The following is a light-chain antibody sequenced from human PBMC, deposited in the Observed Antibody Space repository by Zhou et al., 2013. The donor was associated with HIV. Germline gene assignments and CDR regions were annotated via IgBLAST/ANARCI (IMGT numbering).Light chain of an antibody. CDR1: QSVINND. Sequence: EIVLTQSPDTLSLSPGERATLSCRASQSVINNDLAWYLLKPGQAPRLLIFRASRRATGISDRFSGSGSGTDFTLTISSLQSEDFAIYYCQQYKNWPITFGQGTRLEIK. CDR3: QQYKNWPIT. CDR2: RAS. V-gene: IGKV3D-15*01. J-gene: IGKJ5*01.